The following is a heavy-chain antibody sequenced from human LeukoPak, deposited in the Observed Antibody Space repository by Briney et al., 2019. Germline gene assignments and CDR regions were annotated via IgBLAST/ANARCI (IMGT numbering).Heavy chain of an antibody. J-gene: IGHJ4*02. V-gene: IGHV4-59*01. CDR1: GGSISSYY. CDR3: ASLSRVGYSYGYFDY. Sequence: SETLSLTCTVSGGSISSYYWSWIRQPPGKGLEWIGYIYYSGSTNYNPSLKSRVTISVDTSKNQFSLKLSSVTAADTAVYYCASLSRVGYSYGYFDYWGQGTLVTVSS. CDR2: IYYSGST. D-gene: IGHD5-18*01.